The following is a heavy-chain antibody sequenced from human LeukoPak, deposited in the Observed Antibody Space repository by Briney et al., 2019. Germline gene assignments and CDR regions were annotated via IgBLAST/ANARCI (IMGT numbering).Heavy chain of an antibody. Sequence: GGSLRLSCAASGFTFSSYAMSWVRQAPGKGLEWVSAISGSGGSTYYADSVKGRFTISRDNSKNTLYLQMNSLRAEDTAVYYRAKDQQWLVRGRGATNWFDPWGQGTLVTVSS. CDR2: ISGSGGST. J-gene: IGHJ5*02. D-gene: IGHD6-19*01. V-gene: IGHV3-23*01. CDR3: AKDQQWLVRGRGATNWFDP. CDR1: GFTFSSYA.